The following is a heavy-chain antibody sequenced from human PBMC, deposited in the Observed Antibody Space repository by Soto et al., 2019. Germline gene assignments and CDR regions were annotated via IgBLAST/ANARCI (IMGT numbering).Heavy chain of an antibody. D-gene: IGHD3-10*01. CDR2: IYYSGNT. CDR1: GGSISSGVYY. J-gene: IGHJ6*02. Sequence: SETLSLTCTVSGGSISSGVYYWSWIRQPPGKGLEWIGYIYYSGNTYYNPSLKSRVIISVDTSKNQFSLKLSSVTAADTAVYYCARDRPIHYYGSGALYGMDVWGQGTTVTDSS. V-gene: IGHV4-30-4*01. CDR3: ARDRPIHYYGSGALYGMDV.